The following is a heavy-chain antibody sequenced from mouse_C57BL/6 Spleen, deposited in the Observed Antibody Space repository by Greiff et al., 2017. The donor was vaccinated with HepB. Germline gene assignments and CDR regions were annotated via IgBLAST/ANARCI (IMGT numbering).Heavy chain of an antibody. CDR1: GFTFSDYG. CDR3: ARDGSSYSYAMDY. CDR2: ISSGSSTI. J-gene: IGHJ4*01. D-gene: IGHD1-1*01. Sequence: EVKVVESGGGLVKPGGSLKLSCAASGFTFSDYGMHWVRQAPEKGLEWVAYISSGSSTIYYADTVKGRFTISRDNAKNTLFLQMTSLRSEDTAMYYCARDGSSYSYAMDYWGQGTSVTVSS. V-gene: IGHV5-17*01.